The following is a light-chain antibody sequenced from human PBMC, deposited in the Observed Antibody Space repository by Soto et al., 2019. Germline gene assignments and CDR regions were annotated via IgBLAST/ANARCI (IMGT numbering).Light chain of an antibody. V-gene: IGKV1-39*01. CDR3: KQNFNVPRT. Sequence: DILMTQSPSSLSASVGDRVTITCRASQNIASYLNWYQQRPGKAPELLIYAASSLQSGVPLRFSGGGSGTEFTLTIDSLQPEDFASYYCKQNFNVPRTFGQGTKVDIK. J-gene: IGKJ1*01. CDR1: QNIASY. CDR2: AAS.